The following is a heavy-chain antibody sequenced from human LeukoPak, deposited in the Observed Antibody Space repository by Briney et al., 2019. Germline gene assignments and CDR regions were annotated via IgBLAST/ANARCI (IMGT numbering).Heavy chain of an antibody. D-gene: IGHD1-1*01. CDR3: AAFHGRPTGTTIMVDNWFDP. CDR1: GFTFTSSA. Sequence: SVKVSCKASGFTFTSSAMQWVRQARGQRLEWIGWIVVGSGNTNYAQKFQERVTITRDMSTSTAYMELSSLGSEDTAVYYCAAFHGRPTGTTIMVDNWFDPWGQGTLVTVSS. V-gene: IGHV1-58*02. J-gene: IGHJ5*02. CDR2: IVVGSGNT.